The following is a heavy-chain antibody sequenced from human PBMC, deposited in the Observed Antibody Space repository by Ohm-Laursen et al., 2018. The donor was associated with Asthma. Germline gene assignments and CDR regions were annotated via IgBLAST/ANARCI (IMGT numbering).Heavy chain of an antibody. D-gene: IGHD1-26*01. J-gene: IGHJ5*02. CDR3: ARRPGTRGDWFDP. CDR2: IYPGDSDT. Sequence: ESLRISCKGSGYSFTSYWIGWVRQMPGKGLEWMGIIYPGDSDTKYSPSFQGQVSISADKSISTAYLQWSSLKASDTAMYYCARRPGTRGDWFDPWGQGTLVTVSS. CDR1: GYSFTSYW. V-gene: IGHV5-51*01.